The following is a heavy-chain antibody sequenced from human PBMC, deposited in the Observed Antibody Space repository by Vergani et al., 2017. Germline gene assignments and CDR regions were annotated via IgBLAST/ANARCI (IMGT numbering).Heavy chain of an antibody. CDR2: IYHSGST. D-gene: IGHD4-17*01. J-gene: IGHJ5*02. CDR1: GYSISSGYY. CDR3: ARVPTTVTTYWFDP. V-gene: IGHV4-38-2*02. Sequence: QVQLQESGPGLVKPSETLSLTCTVSGYSISSGYYWGWIRQPPGKGLEWIGSIYHSGSTYYNPSLKSRVTISVDTSKNQFSLKLSSVTAADTAVYYWARVPTTVTTYWFDPWGQGTLVTVSS.